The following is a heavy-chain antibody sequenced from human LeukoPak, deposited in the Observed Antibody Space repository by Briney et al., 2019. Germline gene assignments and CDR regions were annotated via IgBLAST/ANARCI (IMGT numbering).Heavy chain of an antibody. CDR2: IYHSGST. Sequence: SETLSLTCTVSGYSISSGYYWGWIRQPPGKGLEWIGSIYHSGSTYYNPSLKSRVTISVDTSKNQFSLKLSSVTAADTAVYYCARAEYDFWSDSWFDPWGQGTLVTVSS. D-gene: IGHD3-3*01. CDR1: GYSISSGYY. CDR3: ARAEYDFWSDSWFDP. V-gene: IGHV4-38-2*02. J-gene: IGHJ5*02.